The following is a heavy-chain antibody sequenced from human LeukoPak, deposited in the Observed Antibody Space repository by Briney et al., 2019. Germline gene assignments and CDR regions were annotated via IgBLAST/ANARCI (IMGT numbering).Heavy chain of an antibody. Sequence: SVKVSCKASGGTFSSYAISWVRQAPGQGLEWMGGIIPIFGTANYAQKFQSRVTITADESTSTAYMELSSLRSEDTAVYYCARDGIVGATSRVSGYVDIWGQGTMVTVSS. CDR2: IIPIFGTA. V-gene: IGHV1-69*01. D-gene: IGHD1-26*01. CDR3: ARDGIVGATSRVSGYVDI. J-gene: IGHJ3*02. CDR1: GGTFSSYA.